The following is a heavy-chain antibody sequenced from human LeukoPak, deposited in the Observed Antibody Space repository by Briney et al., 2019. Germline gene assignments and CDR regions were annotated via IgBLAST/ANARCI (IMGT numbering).Heavy chain of an antibody. J-gene: IGHJ3*02. CDR2: ISGSGDAT. CDR1: GFTFAGYA. D-gene: IGHD6-13*01. CDR3: AKRGAAYSTSWYDAFDI. Sequence: GGSLRLSCAASGFTFAGYAMTWVRQAPGKGLEWVSAISGSGDATYYADSVQGRFTISTDNSKNTLYLQMNSLTAEDTAVYYFAKRGAAYSTSWYDAFDIWGRGTMVTVSS. V-gene: IGHV3-23*01.